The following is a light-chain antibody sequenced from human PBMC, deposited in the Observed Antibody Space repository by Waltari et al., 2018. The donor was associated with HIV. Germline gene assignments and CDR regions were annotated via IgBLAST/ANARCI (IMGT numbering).Light chain of an antibody. CDR3: HHYGRPWT. CDR1: QNIITVY. V-gene: IGKV3-20*01. J-gene: IGKJ1*01. Sequence: VLTQSPGTLSLSPGERATLSCTSSQNIITVYLAWYQQKPGQTPRLFIYGASRRATGIPDRFSGSGSGTDFTLTIHRLETEDFAVYYCHHYGRPWTFGRGTKVEIK. CDR2: GAS.